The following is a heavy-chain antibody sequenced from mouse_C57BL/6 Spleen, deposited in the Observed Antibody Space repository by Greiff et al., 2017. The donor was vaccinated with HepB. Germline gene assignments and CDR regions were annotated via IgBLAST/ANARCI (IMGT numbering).Heavy chain of an antibody. J-gene: IGHJ3*01. CDR1: GFTFSSYS. CDR2: ISDGGRYT. V-gene: IGHV5-4*03. Sequence: EVKLVESGGGLVKPGGSLKLSCAASGFTFSSYSMSWVRQTPEKRLEWVATISDGGRYTYYPDNVKGRFTITRDNAKNTQYLQMSHLKSEDTAMYECARENDGYPAWFAYWGQGTLLTVSA. CDR3: ARENDGYPAWFAY. D-gene: IGHD2-3*01.